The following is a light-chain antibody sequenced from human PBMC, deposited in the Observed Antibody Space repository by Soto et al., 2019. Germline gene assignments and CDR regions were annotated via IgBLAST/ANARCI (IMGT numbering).Light chain of an antibody. J-gene: IGKJ1*01. Sequence: EIVLTHSPGTLSLSQGERATLSCRASQSVSSNYLAWYQQKPGQAPSLLIYGASSRATGIPDRFSGSGSGTDFTLTISRLEPEDFAVYHCQQFATSPRTFGQGTKVEIK. CDR2: GAS. CDR1: QSVSSNY. CDR3: QQFATSPRT. V-gene: IGKV3-20*01.